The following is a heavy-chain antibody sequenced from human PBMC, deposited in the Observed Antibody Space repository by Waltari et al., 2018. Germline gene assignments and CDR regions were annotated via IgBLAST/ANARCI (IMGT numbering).Heavy chain of an antibody. Sequence: EVQLVESGGGRVAHGGHLRLCCAAAHFSFHSPRTRWVRQAPGKGLEWVGRVKSRTDGGTTDYGAPVKGRFTISRDDSGNTVSLQMNSLRIEDTAVYYCTTELYCSSTTCPATFNHWGQGTLVTVAA. D-gene: IGHD2-2*01. CDR1: HFSFHSPR. V-gene: IGHV3-15*01. CDR3: TTELYCSSTTCPATFNH. CDR2: VKSRTDGGTT. J-gene: IGHJ4*02.